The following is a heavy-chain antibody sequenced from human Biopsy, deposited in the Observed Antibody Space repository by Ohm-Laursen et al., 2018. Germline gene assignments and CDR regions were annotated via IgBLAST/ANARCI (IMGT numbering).Heavy chain of an antibody. V-gene: IGHV3-30*18. CDR2: ISKDGSLK. CDR1: GFTFNNYG. Sequence: SSLRLSCAASGFTFNNYGLYWVRQAPGKGLECMAFISKDGSLKYSADSVKGRFTISRDNSKNIIYLQMNSLRPEDTAVYYCAKDSGGYATYYFDHWGQGTLVTVSS. D-gene: IGHD3-22*01. CDR3: AKDSGGYATYYFDH. J-gene: IGHJ4*02.